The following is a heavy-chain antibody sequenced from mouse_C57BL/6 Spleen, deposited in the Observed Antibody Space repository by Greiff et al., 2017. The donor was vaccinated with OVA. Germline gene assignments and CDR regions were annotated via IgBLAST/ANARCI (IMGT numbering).Heavy chain of an antibody. V-gene: IGHV1-18*01. D-gene: IGHD1-1*01. J-gene: IGHJ3*01. CDR1: GYTFTDYN. CDR2: INPNNGGT. CDR3: ARRYYYGSRGASWFAY. Sequence: DVHLVESGPELVKPGASVKIPCKASGYTFTDYNMDWVKQSHGKSLEWIGDINPNNGGTIYNQKFKGKATLTVDKSSSTAYMELRSLTSEDTAVYYCARRYYYGSRGASWFAYWGQGTLVTVSA.